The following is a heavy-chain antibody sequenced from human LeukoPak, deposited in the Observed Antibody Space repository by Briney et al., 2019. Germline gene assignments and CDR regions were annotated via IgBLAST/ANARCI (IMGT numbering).Heavy chain of an antibody. V-gene: IGHV3-7*01. CDR2: IKEDGSEK. CDR3: ARDDPSYYYGMDV. Sequence: GGSLRLSCAASGFTFSGYCMSWVRQTPGKGLEWVANIKEDGSEKYYVDSVKGRSTISRDNAKNSLYLQMNSLRAEDTAVYYCARDDPSYYYGMDVWGQGTTVTVSS. CDR1: GFTFSGYC. J-gene: IGHJ6*02.